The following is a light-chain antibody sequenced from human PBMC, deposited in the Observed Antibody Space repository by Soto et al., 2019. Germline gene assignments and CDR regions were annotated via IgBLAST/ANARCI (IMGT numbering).Light chain of an antibody. J-gene: IGKJ1*01. CDR2: GAS. CDR3: QQYNDWLRT. CDR1: QSVSSN. Sequence: EILTTQSPATLCLPPVQSPTLSCRASQSVSSNLVWYQQKPGQAPRLLIYGASTRATGIPARFSGSGSGTEFTLTISSLQSEDFAVYYCQQYNDWLRTFGQGTKVDIK. V-gene: IGKV3-15*01.